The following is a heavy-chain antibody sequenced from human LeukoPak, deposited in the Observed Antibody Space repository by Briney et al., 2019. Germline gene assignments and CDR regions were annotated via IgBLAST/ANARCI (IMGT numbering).Heavy chain of an antibody. J-gene: IGHJ4*02. CDR2: MYDSGST. V-gene: IGHV4-59*08. Sequence: SEALSLTCTVSGGSISRYHWNWIRPPPGKGLEWIGYMYDSGSTKYNPSLKSRVTISVDTSKNQFSLRLTSVTAADTAVYYCARHSGRDSSCPWGQGTLVTVSS. CDR3: ARHSGRDSSCP. D-gene: IGHD6-6*01. CDR1: GGSISRYH.